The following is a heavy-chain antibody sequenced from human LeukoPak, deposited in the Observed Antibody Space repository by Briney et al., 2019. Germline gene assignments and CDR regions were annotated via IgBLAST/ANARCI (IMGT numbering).Heavy chain of an antibody. CDR1: GYTFTSYD. D-gene: IGHD2-2*01. Sequence: ASVKVSCKASGYTFTSYDINWVRQATGQGLEWMGWMNPNSGNKGYAQKFQGRVTMTRNTSISTAYMELSSLRSEDTAVYYCARGWVVDYYYYYGMDVWGQGTTVTVSS. V-gene: IGHV1-8*01. J-gene: IGHJ6*02. CDR2: MNPNSGNK. CDR3: ARGWVVDYYYYYGMDV.